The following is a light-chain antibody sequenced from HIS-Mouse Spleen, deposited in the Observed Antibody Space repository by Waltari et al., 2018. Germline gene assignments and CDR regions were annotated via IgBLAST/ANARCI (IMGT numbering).Light chain of an antibody. CDR2: DAS. CDR3: QQRSNWKWT. J-gene: IGKJ1*01. CDR1: PSVSSY. Sequence: EIVLTQSPATLSLSPGERATLSCRASPSVSSYLAWYQQKPGQAPRLLIYDASNRATGIPARFSGSGSGTDFTLTISSLEPEDFAVYYCQQRSNWKWTFGQGTKVEIK. V-gene: IGKV3-11*01.